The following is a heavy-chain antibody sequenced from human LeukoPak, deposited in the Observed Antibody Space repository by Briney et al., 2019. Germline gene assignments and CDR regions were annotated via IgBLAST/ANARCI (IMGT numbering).Heavy chain of an antibody. CDR1: GGSISSSSYC. CDR3: ARATTLGYCSSTSCPGAGSFDY. CDR2: IYYSGST. J-gene: IGHJ4*02. D-gene: IGHD2-2*01. Sequence: SETLSLTCTVSGGSISSSSYCWGWIRQPPGKGLEWIGSIYYSGSTYYNPSLKSRVTISVDTSKNQFSLKLSSVTAADTAVYYCARATTLGYCSSTSCPGAGSFDYWGQGTLVTVSS. V-gene: IGHV4-39*01.